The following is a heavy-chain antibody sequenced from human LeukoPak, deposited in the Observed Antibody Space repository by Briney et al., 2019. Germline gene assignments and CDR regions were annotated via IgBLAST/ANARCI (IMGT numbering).Heavy chain of an antibody. J-gene: IGHJ4*02. V-gene: IGHV4-34*01. CDR1: GGSFSGYY. CDR3: ARGSPGYYDSRGYYFDY. CDR2: INHSGST. Sequence: ASETLSLTCAVYGGSFSGYYWSWIRQPLVKGLEWIGEINHSGSTNYNPSLKSRVTISVDTSKNQFSLKLSSVTAADTAVYYCARGSPGYYDSRGYYFDYWGQGTLVTVSS. D-gene: IGHD3-22*01.